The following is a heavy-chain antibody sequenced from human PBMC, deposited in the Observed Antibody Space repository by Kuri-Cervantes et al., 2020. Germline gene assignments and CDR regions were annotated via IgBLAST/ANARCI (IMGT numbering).Heavy chain of an antibody. V-gene: IGHV3-23*01. Sequence: GESLKISCAAPGFTCSSYAMSWVRQAPGKGLEWVSAISGSGGSTYYADSAKGRFTFSRDNSKNTLYLQMNSLRAEDTAVYYCAKVGAIVVVPAAMLDYWGQGTLVTVSS. D-gene: IGHD2-2*01. CDR3: AKVGAIVVVPAAMLDY. CDR1: GFTCSSYA. CDR2: ISGSGGST. J-gene: IGHJ4*02.